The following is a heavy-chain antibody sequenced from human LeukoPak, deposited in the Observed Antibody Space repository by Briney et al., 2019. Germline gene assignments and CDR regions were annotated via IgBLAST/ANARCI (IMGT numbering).Heavy chain of an antibody. CDR1: GFTFSDYY. CDR3: ARDISYCGGDCAPYYFDY. CDR2: ISGTSTYT. V-gene: IGHV3-11*05. D-gene: IGHD2-21*02. J-gene: IGHJ4*02. Sequence: KPGGSLRLSCAASGFTFSDYYTSWIRQAPGKGLEWVSYISGTSTYTNYADSVKGRFTISRDNAKNSLYLQMNSLRAGDTAVYYCARDISYCGGDCAPYYFDYWGQGTLVTVSS.